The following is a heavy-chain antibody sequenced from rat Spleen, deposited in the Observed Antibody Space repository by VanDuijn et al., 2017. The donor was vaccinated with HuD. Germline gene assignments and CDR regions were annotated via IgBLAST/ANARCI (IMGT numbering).Heavy chain of an antibody. Sequence: EVKLVESGGGLVQPGRSLKLSCAASGFNFKDYWMGWVRQAPGKGLEWIAEINKDSRTIKYSPALKDKLTISRDNVQNTLYLQMSKLGSEDTAIYYCVREAFGVDYWGQGTLVTVSS. CDR2: INKDSRTI. D-gene: IGHD4-3*01. CDR3: VREAFGVDY. CDR1: GFNFKDYW. V-gene: IGHV4-2*01. J-gene: IGHJ3*01.